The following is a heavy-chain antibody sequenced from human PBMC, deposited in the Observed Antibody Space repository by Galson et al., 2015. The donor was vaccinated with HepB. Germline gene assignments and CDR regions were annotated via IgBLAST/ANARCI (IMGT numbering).Heavy chain of an antibody. J-gene: IGHJ6*02. V-gene: IGHV3-33*01. CDR2: IWYDGSNK. D-gene: IGHD6-13*01. Sequence: SLRLSCAASGFTFSSYGMHWVRQAPGKGLEWVAVIWYDGSNKYYADSVKGRFTISRDNSKNTLYLQMNSLRAEDTAVYYCARAAAGSHFYYGMDVWGQGTTVTVSS. CDR1: GFTFSSYG. CDR3: ARAAAGSHFYYGMDV.